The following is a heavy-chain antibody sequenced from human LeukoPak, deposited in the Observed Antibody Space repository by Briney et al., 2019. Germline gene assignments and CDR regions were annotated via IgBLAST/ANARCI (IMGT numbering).Heavy chain of an antibody. V-gene: IGHV3-7*03. J-gene: IGHJ5*02. D-gene: IGHD5-24*01. CDR2: IKYGGTME. Sequence: PGGSLRLSCVASRFTFSTSWMTWVRQAPGKGLEFVAGIKYGGTMESYVDSVNGRFTISRDNAKNSLYLHMNSLRVDDTAVYYCARDLNWPGPWGQGTLVTVSS. CDR1: RFTFSTSW. CDR3: ARDLNWPGP.